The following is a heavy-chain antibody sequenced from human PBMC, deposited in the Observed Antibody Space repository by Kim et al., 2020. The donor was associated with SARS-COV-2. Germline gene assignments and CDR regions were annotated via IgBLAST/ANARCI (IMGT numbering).Heavy chain of an antibody. Sequence: SETLSLTCTVSGGSISSYYWSWIRQPPGKGLEWIGYIYYSGSTNYNPSLKSRVTISVDTSKNQFSLKLSSVTAADTAVYYCARDERDSSGWVNWFDPWGQGTLVTVSS. CDR1: GGSISSYY. CDR2: IYYSGST. CDR3: ARDERDSSGWVNWFDP. V-gene: IGHV4-59*13. D-gene: IGHD6-19*01. J-gene: IGHJ5*02.